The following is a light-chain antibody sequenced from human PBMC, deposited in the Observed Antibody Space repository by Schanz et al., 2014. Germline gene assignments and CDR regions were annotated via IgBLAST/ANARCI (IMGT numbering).Light chain of an antibody. CDR1: SSDVGGYNY. CDR2: DVT. V-gene: IGLV2-11*01. J-gene: IGLJ3*02. Sequence: QSALTQPASVSGSPGQSITISCTGTSSDVGGYNYVSWYQHHPGKAPKLMIYDVTKRPSGVPDRFSGSKSGNTASLTISGLQAEDEADYYCCSYAGTSTFLFGGGTKLTVL. CDR3: CSYAGTSTFL.